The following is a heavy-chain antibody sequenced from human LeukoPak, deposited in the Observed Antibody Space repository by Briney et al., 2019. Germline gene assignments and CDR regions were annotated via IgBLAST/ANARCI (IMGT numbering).Heavy chain of an antibody. CDR1: GFTFSSHW. V-gene: IGHV3-7*03. CDR3: ERAGYGGALDY. CDR2: INQHGSEK. D-gene: IGHD4-23*01. Sequence: QPGGSLRLSCAASGFTFSSHWMGWVRQAPGKGLEWVANINQHGSEKYCVDSMKGRFAISRDNARNSLYLQLNSLRAEDTAVYYCERAGYGGALDYWGQGTLVTVSS. J-gene: IGHJ4*02.